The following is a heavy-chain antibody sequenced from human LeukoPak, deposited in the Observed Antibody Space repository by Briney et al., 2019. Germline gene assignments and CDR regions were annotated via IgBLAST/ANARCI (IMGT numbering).Heavy chain of an antibody. CDR1: GFTFVYYA. V-gene: IGHV3-43*02. Sequence: GGSLTLSFPASGFTFVYYALHGVRQAPGRGLDWVSLISGGGGSLYAECVKGRFTISRDNSRNSLYLQMNSLRTEDTGLYYCAKDRIYDSSGYYPFRVPFDIWGQGTMVTVSS. D-gene: IGHD3-22*01. CDR2: ISGGGGSL. J-gene: IGHJ3*02. CDR3: AKDRIYDSSGYYPFRVPFDI.